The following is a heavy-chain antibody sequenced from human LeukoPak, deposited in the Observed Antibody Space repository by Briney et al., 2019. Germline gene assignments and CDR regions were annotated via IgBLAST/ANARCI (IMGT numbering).Heavy chain of an antibody. D-gene: IGHD3-22*01. V-gene: IGHV4-39*07. J-gene: IGHJ4*02. CDR1: RGSISRTSYS. CDR2: IYYTGTA. Sequence: PSETLSLTCSVSRGSISRTSYSWGWIRQPPGKGLEWTGNIYYTGTAYHNPSLKSRVTISLDTSKSHFSLNLSSVTAADTAIYYCARLRFYYDSSGYNYFDYWGPGTLITVSS. CDR3: ARLRFYYDSSGYNYFDY.